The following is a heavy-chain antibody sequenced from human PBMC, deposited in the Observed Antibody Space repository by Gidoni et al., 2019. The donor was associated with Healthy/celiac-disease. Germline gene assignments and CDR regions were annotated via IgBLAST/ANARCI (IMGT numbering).Heavy chain of an antibody. CDR2: IIPIFGTA. CDR1: GGPFSRYA. D-gene: IGHD4-17*01. Sequence: QVQLVQSGAVVQKPGSSVQVSCKASGGPFSRYAISGVRQAPGQGLEWMGGIIPIFGTANYAQKFQGRVTITADESTSTAYMELSSLRSEDTAVYYCARGLPYGGNSVVWFDPWGQGTLVTVSS. CDR3: ARGLPYGGNSVVWFDP. J-gene: IGHJ5*02. V-gene: IGHV1-69*01.